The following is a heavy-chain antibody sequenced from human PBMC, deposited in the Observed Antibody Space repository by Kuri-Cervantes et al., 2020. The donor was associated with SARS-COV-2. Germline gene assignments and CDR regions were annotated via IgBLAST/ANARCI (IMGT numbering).Heavy chain of an antibody. CDR1: GFTFSSYA. CDR3: AKGGGSPSVDFDY. D-gene: IGHD1-26*01. Sequence: ETLSLTCAASGFTFSSYAMHWVRQAPGKGLEWVSVIYSGGSSTYYADSVKGRFTISRDNSKNTLYLQMNSLRAEDTAVYYCAKGGGSPSVDFDYWGQGTLVTVSS. CDR2: IYSGGSST. J-gene: IGHJ4*02. V-gene: IGHV3-23*03.